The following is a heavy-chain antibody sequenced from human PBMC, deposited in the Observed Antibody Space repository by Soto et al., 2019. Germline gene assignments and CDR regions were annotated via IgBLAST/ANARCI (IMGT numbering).Heavy chain of an antibody. CDR1: GFTFSSNA. V-gene: IGHV3-30-3*01. D-gene: IGHD3-16*01. J-gene: IGHJ4*02. CDR3: ARDSILSGITRPPPLDY. Sequence: QVQLVESGGGVVQPGRSLRLSCAASGFTFSSNAMHWVRQAPGKGLEWGAVMSYDGSNEYYADSVKGRFTISRDNSKNTLYLQMNSLRAEDTAVYYCARDSILSGITRPPPLDYWGQGTLVTVSS. CDR2: MSYDGSNE.